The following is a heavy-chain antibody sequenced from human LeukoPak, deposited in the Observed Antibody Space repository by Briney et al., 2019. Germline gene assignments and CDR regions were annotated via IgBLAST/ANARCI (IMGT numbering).Heavy chain of an antibody. Sequence: GGSLRLSCVASGFTFSGYWMTWVRQPPGKGLEWVAIIKQDGSEKYYVNSVKGRFTISRDNTKNSLYLQMNSLRAEDTAVYYCARDLLGWELHYFDYWGQGTLVTVSS. CDR3: ARDLLGWELHYFDY. D-gene: IGHD1-26*01. CDR1: GFTFSGYW. V-gene: IGHV3-7*01. CDR2: IKQDGSEK. J-gene: IGHJ4*02.